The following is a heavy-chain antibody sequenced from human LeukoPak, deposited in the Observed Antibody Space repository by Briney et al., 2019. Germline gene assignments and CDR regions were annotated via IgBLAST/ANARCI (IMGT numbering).Heavy chain of an antibody. D-gene: IGHD6-19*01. CDR2: IAWNSGNT. J-gene: IGHJ4*02. V-gene: IGHV3-9*01. Sequence: GGSLRLSCAASGFTFDNYAMHWVRQAPGKGLEWVSGIAWNSGNTGFADSVKGRFTISRDNSLDRLFLQMNSLRADDTAVYFCAKGSRGYNSGYLDYWGQGALVTVSS. CDR3: AKGSRGYNSGYLDY. CDR1: GFTFDNYA.